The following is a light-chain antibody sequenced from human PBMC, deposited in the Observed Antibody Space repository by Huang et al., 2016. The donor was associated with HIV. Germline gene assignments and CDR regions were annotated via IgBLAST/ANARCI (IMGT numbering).Light chain of an antibody. V-gene: IGKV1-NL1*01. J-gene: IGKJ2*01. Sequence: DLQMTQSPSSLSASVGDRVTITCRASHDISNSLAWYQQKLGKAPKLMVYDASKLESGVPARFSGWGSGTEYTLTINSLQPEDFATYYCQQYYVAPMYTFGQGTKLEIK. CDR3: QQYYVAPMYT. CDR1: HDISNS. CDR2: DAS.